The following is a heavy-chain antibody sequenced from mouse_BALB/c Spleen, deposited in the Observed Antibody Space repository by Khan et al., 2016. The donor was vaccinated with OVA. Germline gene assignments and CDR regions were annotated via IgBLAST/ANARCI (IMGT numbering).Heavy chain of an antibody. CDR3: VRHGYYGNYDWYFDV. CDR1: GFDFSRYW. D-gene: IGHD2-1*01. Sequence: EVKLLESGGGLVQPGGSLKLSCAASGFDFSRYWMSWVRQAPGKGLEWIGEINPDSSTINYTPSLKDKFILSRDNAKNTLYLQMSKVRSEDTALYYCVRHGYYGNYDWYFDVWGAGTTVTVSS. V-gene: IGHV4-1*02. J-gene: IGHJ1*01. CDR2: INPDSSTI.